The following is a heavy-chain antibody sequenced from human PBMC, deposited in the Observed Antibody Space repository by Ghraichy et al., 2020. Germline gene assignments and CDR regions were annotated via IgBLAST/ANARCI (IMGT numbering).Heavy chain of an antibody. V-gene: IGHV4-4*07. CDR2: IYTSGST. J-gene: IGHJ1*01. Sequence: SETLSLTCTVSGGSISSYYWSWIRQPAGKGLEWIGRIYTSGSTNYNPSLKSRVTMSVDTSKNQFSLKLSSVTAADTAVYYCARTGYSYGWGYFQHWGQGTLVTVSS. CDR1: GGSISSYY. CDR3: ARTGYSYGWGYFQH. D-gene: IGHD5-18*01.